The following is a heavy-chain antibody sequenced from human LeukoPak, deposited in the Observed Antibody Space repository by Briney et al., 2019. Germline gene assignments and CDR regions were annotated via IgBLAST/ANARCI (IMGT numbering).Heavy chain of an antibody. CDR2: IRSKAYGGTT. Sequence: GGSLRLSCTASGFTFGDYAMSWDRQAPGKGLEWVGFIRSKAYGGTTEYAASVKGRFTISRDDSKSIAYLQMNNLKTEDTAVYYCTRVIVGANIRFDPWGQGTLVTVSS. D-gene: IGHD1-26*01. J-gene: IGHJ5*02. V-gene: IGHV3-49*04. CDR1: GFTFGDYA. CDR3: TRVIVGANIRFDP.